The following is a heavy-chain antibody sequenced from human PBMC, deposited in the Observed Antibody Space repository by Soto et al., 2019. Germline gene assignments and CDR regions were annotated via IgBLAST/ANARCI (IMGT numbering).Heavy chain of an antibody. CDR3: ARAQFYSGSGNYNNLMFDA. D-gene: IGHD3-10*01. V-gene: IGHV4-30-2*01. CDR2: IYHSGTF. CDR1: GGSIGGAGYS. Sequence: SETLSLTCAVSGGSIGGAGYSWSWIRQPPGGGLEWTGYIYHSGTFLKSPSLKTRLTMSLDMSNNQFSLTLNSMTAADTAVYYCARAQFYSGSGNYNNLMFDAWGQGIQVTVSS. J-gene: IGHJ5*02.